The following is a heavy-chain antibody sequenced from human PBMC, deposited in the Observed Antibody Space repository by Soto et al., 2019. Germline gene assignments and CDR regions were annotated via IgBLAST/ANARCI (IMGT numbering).Heavy chain of an antibody. D-gene: IGHD3-3*01. CDR3: ARHSNGDTIFGVVITYGMDV. CDR2: IYYSGST. V-gene: IGHV4-39*01. J-gene: IGHJ6*02. CDR1: GGSISSSSYY. Sequence: PSETLSLTCTVSGGSISSSSYYWGWIRQPPGKGLEWIGSIYYSGSTYYNPSLKSRVTISVDTSKNQFSLKLSSVTAADTAVYYCARHSNGDTIFGVVITYGMDVWGQGTTVTV.